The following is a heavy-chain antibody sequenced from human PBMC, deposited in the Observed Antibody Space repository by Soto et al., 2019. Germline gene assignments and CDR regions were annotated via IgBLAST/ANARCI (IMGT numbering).Heavy chain of an antibody. Sequence: QVQLVESGGGLVKPGGSLRLSCAASGFTFSDYYMSWIRQAPGKGLEWVSYISSSGTTIYYADSVKGRFTISRDNAKNSLYLQMNSLRAEDTAVYYCERDKEVGATERDAFDVWGQGTMVTVSS. D-gene: IGHD1-26*01. J-gene: IGHJ3*01. CDR3: ERDKEVGATERDAFDV. CDR2: ISSSGTTI. CDR1: GFTFSDYY. V-gene: IGHV3-11*01.